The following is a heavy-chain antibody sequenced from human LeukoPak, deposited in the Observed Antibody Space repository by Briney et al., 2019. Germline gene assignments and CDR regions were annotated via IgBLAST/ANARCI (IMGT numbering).Heavy chain of an antibody. J-gene: IGHJ6*04. CDR3: ARDPMVRGVIITKDYYYYYGMDV. Sequence: GESLKISCKGSGYSFTSYWISWVRQMPGKGLEGMGRIDPSDSYTNYSPSFQGHVTISADKSISTAYLQWSSLKASDTAMYYCARDPMVRGVIITKDYYYYYGMDVWGKGTTVTVSS. CDR1: GYSFTSYW. V-gene: IGHV5-10-1*01. D-gene: IGHD3-10*01. CDR2: IDPSDSYT.